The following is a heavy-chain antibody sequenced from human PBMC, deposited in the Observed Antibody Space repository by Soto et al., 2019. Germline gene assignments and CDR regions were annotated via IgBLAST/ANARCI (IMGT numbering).Heavy chain of an antibody. D-gene: IGHD6-19*01. CDR2: IYYSGST. Sequence: TSETLSLTCTVSGGTISSWYWSWIRQPPGKGLEWIGYIYYSGSTNYNPSLKSRVTISLDTSKNQSSLKLSSVTAADTAVYYCARPGWRNAPYDAFDIWGQGTMVTVSS. CDR3: ARPGWRNAPYDAFDI. V-gene: IGHV4-59*01. CDR1: GGTISSWY. J-gene: IGHJ3*02.